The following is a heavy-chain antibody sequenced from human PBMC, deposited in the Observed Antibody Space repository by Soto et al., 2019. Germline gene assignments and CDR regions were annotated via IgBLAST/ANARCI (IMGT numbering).Heavy chain of an antibody. CDR2: INSDGNST. CDR3: VRTSLVVAAATREDY. D-gene: IGHD2-15*01. Sequence: EVQLVESGGGLVQPGGSLRLSCAASGFTFSSYWMHWVRQAPGKGLVWVSRINSDGNSTSYADSEKGRFTISRDNAKNTLYLQMNSLRAEDTAVYYCVRTSLVVAAATREDYWGQGSLVTVSS. V-gene: IGHV3-74*01. J-gene: IGHJ4*02. CDR1: GFTFSSYW.